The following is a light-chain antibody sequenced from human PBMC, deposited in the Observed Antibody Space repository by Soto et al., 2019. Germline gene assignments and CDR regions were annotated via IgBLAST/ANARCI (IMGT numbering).Light chain of an antibody. CDR1: QGISSY. J-gene: IGKJ1*01. CDR3: QQSYSTPRT. V-gene: IGKV1-8*01. CDR2: AAS. Sequence: AIRMTQSPSSFSASTGDGVTMTCRASQGISSYLAWYQQKPGKAPKLLIYAASSLQSGVPSRFSGSGSGTDFTLTISSLQPEDFATYYCQQSYSTPRTFGQGTKV.